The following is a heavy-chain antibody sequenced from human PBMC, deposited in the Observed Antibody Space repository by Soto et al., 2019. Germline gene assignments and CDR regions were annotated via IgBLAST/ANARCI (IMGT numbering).Heavy chain of an antibody. CDR2: IKQDGSEK. D-gene: IGHD3-3*01. CDR1: GVIFSKYA. J-gene: IGHJ4*02. CDR3: ARDMGVFWSGYPEGGFDY. Sequence: GGSLRLSCVPSGVIFSKYAMTWVRQAPGKGLEWVANIKQDGSEKYYADSAKGRFIISRDNAKTSLYLQMNSLRAEDTAVYYCARDMGVFWSGYPEGGFDYWGQGAPVTVSS. V-gene: IGHV3-7*01.